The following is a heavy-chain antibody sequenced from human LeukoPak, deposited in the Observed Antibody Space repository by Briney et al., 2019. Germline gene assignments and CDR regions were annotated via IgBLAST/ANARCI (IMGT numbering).Heavy chain of an antibody. D-gene: IGHD3-9*01. J-gene: IGHJ3*02. Sequence: SQTLSLTCTVSGGSISGGDYYWSWIRQPPGKGLEWIGYIYYSGSTYYNPSPKSRVTISVDTSKNQFSLKLSSVTAADTAVYYCARVWRYFDWRDAFDIWGQGTMVTVSS. CDR1: GGSISGGDYY. V-gene: IGHV4-30-4*01. CDR3: ARVWRYFDWRDAFDI. CDR2: IYYSGST.